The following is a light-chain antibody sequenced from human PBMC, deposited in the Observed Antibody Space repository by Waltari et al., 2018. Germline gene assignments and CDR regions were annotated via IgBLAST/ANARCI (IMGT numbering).Light chain of an antibody. CDR3: ATWDNSLTEVV. Sequence: QSVLTQPPSVSAAPGQKVTIPCSGSSSNIGNYFLSWYHQLPGAAPKLLIYDNDKRPSGIPDRFSASKSGTSATLGITGLQTGDEADYYCATWDNSLTEVVFGGGTKLTVL. V-gene: IGLV1-51*01. CDR2: DND. J-gene: IGLJ2*01. CDR1: SSNIGNYF.